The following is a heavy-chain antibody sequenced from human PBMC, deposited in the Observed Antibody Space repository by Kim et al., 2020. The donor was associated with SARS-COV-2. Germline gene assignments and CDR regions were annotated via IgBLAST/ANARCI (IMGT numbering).Heavy chain of an antibody. Sequence: SVKVSCKASGGTFSSYAISWVRQAPGQGLEWMGGIIPIFGTENYAQKFQGRVTITADESTSTAYMELSSLRSEDTAVYYCATQYYYDSSGYLSDYWGQGTLVTVSS. CDR1: GGTFSSYA. V-gene: IGHV1-69*13. CDR2: IIPIFGTE. CDR3: ATQYYYDSSGYLSDY. J-gene: IGHJ4*02. D-gene: IGHD3-22*01.